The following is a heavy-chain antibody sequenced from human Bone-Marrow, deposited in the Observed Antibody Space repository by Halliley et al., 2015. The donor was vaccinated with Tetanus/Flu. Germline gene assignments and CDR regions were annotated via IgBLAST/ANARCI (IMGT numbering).Heavy chain of an antibody. J-gene: IGHJ4*02. CDR3: ARAEIGEDYFNY. D-gene: IGHD3-10*01. V-gene: IGHV4-31*03. Sequence: GLVKPSQTLSLTCTVSGGSISSGGYYWNWIRQLPGKGLEWIGYNYYSGSSYFNPSLKSRVTISLDTSKNQFSLQLSSVTAADSAVYYCARAEIGEDYFNYWGQGTLVTVSS. CDR2: NYYSGSS. CDR1: GGSISSGGYY.